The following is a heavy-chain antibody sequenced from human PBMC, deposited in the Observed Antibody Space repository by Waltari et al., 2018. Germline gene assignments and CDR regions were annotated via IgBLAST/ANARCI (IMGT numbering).Heavy chain of an antibody. Sequence: QVQLVESGGGVVQPGGSLRLYCAASGFTFSSSGMHWVRQAPGKGLEWVAFIRYDGSNKYYADSVKGRFTISRDNSKNTLYLQMNSLRAEDTAVYYCAKNKYDILTCPDYWGQGTLVTVSS. CDR3: AKNKYDILTCPDY. V-gene: IGHV3-30*02. D-gene: IGHD3-9*01. CDR2: IRYDGSNK. CDR1: GFTFSSSG. J-gene: IGHJ4*02.